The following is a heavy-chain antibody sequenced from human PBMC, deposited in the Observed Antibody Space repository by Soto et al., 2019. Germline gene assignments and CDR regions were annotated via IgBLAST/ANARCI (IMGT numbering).Heavy chain of an antibody. J-gene: IGHJ5*02. CDR2: IYYSGST. V-gene: IGHV4-31*03. CDR3: ARSRRAYDPGWFDP. D-gene: IGHD3-3*01. Sequence: PSETLSLTCTVSGGSISSGGYYWSWIRQHPGKGLEWIGYIYYSGSTYYNPSLKSRVTISVDTSKNQFSLKLSSVTAADTAVYYCARSRRAYDPGWFDPWGQGTLVTVSS. CDR1: GGSISSGGYY.